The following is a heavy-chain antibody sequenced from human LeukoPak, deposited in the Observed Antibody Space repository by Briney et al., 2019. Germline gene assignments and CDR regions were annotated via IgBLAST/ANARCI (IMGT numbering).Heavy chain of an antibody. CDR1: GFSFNTYT. J-gene: IGHJ4*02. CDR2: IGRTSIDK. CDR3: AKSFPITSRFSYFDY. Sequence: GGSLRLSCAASGFSFNTYTMNWVRQAPGKGLEWISSIGRTSIDKYYADSVRGRFTISRDNAENSLYVQMTGLRAEYTAVYYCAKSFPITSRFSYFDYWGQGTLVTVSS. D-gene: IGHD5-12*01. V-gene: IGHV3-21*01.